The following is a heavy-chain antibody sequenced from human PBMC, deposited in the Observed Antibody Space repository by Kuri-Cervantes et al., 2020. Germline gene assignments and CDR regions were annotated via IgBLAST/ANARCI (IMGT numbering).Heavy chain of an antibody. CDR1: GGSISSYY. CDR2: IYTSGST. Sequence: ESLKISCTVSGGSISSYYWSWIRQPAGKGLEWIGRIYTSGSTNYNPSLKSRVTMSVDTSKNQFSLKLSSVTAADTAVYYCATDRLWFGELVSYYYGMDVWGQGTTVTVSS. D-gene: IGHD3-10*01. J-gene: IGHJ6*02. V-gene: IGHV4-4*07. CDR3: ATDRLWFGELVSYYYGMDV.